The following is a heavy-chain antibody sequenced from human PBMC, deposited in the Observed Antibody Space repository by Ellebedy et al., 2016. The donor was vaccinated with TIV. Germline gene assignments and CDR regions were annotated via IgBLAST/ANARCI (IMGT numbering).Heavy chain of an antibody. CDR3: AREVGATRGYFDL. CDR1: GGSVSSGTYY. J-gene: IGHJ2*01. CDR2: IYYSGST. D-gene: IGHD1-26*01. V-gene: IGHV4-61*01. Sequence: PSEILSLTCTVSGGSVSSGTYYWSWIRQPPGKGLECIGYIYYSGSTNYNPSLKSRVTLSVDTSKNQFSLKLSSVTAADTAVYYCAREVGATRGYFDLWGRGTLVTVSS.